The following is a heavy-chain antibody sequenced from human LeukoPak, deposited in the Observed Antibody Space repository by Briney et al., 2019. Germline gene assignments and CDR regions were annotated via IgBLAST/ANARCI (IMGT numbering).Heavy chain of an antibody. V-gene: IGHV4-59*01. CDR1: GGSISSYY. Sequence: PSETLSLTCTVSGGSISSYYWSWIRQPPGKGLEWIGYIYYSGSTNYNPSLKSRVTISVDTFKNQFSLKLSSVTAADTAVYYCARLWYGSGSYYPDYYYYYYMDVWGKGTTVTVSS. CDR2: IYYSGST. D-gene: IGHD3-10*01. CDR3: ARLWYGSGSYYPDYYYYYYMDV. J-gene: IGHJ6*03.